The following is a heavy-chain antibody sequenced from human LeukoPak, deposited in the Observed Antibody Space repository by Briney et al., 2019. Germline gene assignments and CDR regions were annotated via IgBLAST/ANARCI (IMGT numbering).Heavy chain of an antibody. Sequence: PGGSLRLSCAVSGFTFSSYSMNWVRQAPGKGLEWGSSISSSSSCIYYADSVQGRFTISRDNAKNSLDLQMNSLRAEDTAVYYCARAGQQWLAVYSFDYWGQGTLVTVPS. CDR3: ARAGQQWLAVYSFDY. J-gene: IGHJ4*02. D-gene: IGHD6-19*01. CDR2: ISSSSSCI. V-gene: IGHV3-21*01. CDR1: GFTFSSYS.